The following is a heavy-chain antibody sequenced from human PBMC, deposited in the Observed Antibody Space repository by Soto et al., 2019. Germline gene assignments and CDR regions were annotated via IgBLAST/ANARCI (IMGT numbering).Heavy chain of an antibody. Sequence: QVQLVQSGAEVKKPGSSVKVSCKASGGTFSIYAISWVRQAPGQGLEWMGGIIPIFGTANYAQKFQGRVTMTADASTSTAYMEMSSLRSDDTAVYYCGRNLVGASYSTFAYWGQGTLVTASS. CDR2: IIPIFGTA. CDR1: GGTFSIYA. V-gene: IGHV1-69*01. J-gene: IGHJ4*02. D-gene: IGHD1-26*01. CDR3: GRNLVGASYSTFAY.